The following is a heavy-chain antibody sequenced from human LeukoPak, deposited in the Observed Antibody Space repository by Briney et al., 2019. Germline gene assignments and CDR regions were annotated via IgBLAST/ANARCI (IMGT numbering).Heavy chain of an antibody. CDR3: ARDAGAVTTGYYMDV. Sequence: GVSLRLSCAASGFTFSYYHMSWIRQAPGKGLVWVSYISSSGSTIYYADSVKGRFTISRYNAKNSLYLQMNSLRAEDTAVYYCARDAGAVTTGYYMDVWGEGTTVTVSS. D-gene: IGHD4-17*01. V-gene: IGHV3-11*04. CDR1: GFTFSYYH. J-gene: IGHJ6*03. CDR2: ISSSGSTI.